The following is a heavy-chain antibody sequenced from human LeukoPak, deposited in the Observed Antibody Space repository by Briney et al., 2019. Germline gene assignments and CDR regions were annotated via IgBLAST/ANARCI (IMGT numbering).Heavy chain of an antibody. CDR1: GYSISSGCY. CDR2: IYHSGST. Sequence: SETLSLTCTVSGYSISSGCYWGWIRQPPGKGLEWIGSIYHSGSTYYNPSLKSRVTISVDTSKNQFSLKLSSVTAADTAVYYCARDRYGMFDYWGQGTLVTVSS. CDR3: ARDRYGMFDY. J-gene: IGHJ4*02. D-gene: IGHD1-1*01. V-gene: IGHV4-38-2*02.